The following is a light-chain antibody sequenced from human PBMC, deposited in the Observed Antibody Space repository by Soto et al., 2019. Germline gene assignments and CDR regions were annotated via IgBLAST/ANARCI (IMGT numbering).Light chain of an antibody. CDR2: SNN. CDR3: AAGDDSLNAWV. V-gene: IGLV1-44*01. J-gene: IGLJ3*02. CDR1: SSNIGSNT. Sequence: QSVLTQPPSASGTPGQRVTISCSGSSSNIGSNTVNWYQQLPGTAPKLLIYSNNQRPSGVPDRFSGSKSGTSASLAISGLQSEDEADYYCAAGDDSLNAWVFGGGTKVTVL.